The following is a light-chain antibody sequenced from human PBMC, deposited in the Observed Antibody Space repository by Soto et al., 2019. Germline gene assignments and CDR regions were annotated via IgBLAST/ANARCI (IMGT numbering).Light chain of an antibody. CDR1: SRDFGGYNY. CDR3: SSYTSSSTLGV. J-gene: IGLJ1*01. CDR2: VVS. Sequence: QSALTQPASVSGSPGQSITISCTGTSRDFGGYNYVSWYQQHPGKAPKLMIYVVSNRPSGVSNRFSGSKSGNTASLTISGLQAEDEADYYCSSYTSSSTLGVFGTGTKLTVL. V-gene: IGLV2-14*01.